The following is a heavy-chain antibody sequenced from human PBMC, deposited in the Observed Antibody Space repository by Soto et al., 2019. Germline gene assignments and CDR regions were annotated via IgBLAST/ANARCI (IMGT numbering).Heavy chain of an antibody. V-gene: IGHV1-3*01. CDR2: INGGTGQT. CDR1: GYPFSTHA. Sequence: XAVKVSGTASGYPFSTHAMHWVRQAPGQSLEWMGWINGGTGQTKHSHRFQDRVTITRDTSASTAYMELSSLRSEDTAVYYCARGKGMEENYYYYGLDIWGQGTTVTVSS. D-gene: IGHD1-1*01. CDR3: ARGKGMEENYYYYGLDI. J-gene: IGHJ6*02.